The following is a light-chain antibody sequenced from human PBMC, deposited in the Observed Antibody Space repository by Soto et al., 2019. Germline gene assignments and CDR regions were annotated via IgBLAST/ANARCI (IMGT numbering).Light chain of an antibody. Sequence: EIVMTQSPATLSLSPGERATLSCRASQSVSSNLAWYQQKPGQAPRLLIYGASTRATGIPARFSGIGSGTEFTLTISSLKSEDFAVYYCQPYNNRRTFGQGTKVDIK. CDR3: QPYNNRRT. J-gene: IGKJ1*01. V-gene: IGKV3-15*01. CDR2: GAS. CDR1: QSVSSN.